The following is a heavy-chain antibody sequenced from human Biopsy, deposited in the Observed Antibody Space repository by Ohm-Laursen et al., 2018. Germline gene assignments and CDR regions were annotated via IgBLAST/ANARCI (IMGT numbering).Heavy chain of an antibody. Sequence: GSLRLSCSASGSTFGDACMSWIRQAPGKGLEWVGRIKSKFDGETTDYAAPVKGRFIISRDDSKSTLFLQMNSLKVEDTGVYFCSTGGGDFYYNGMDVWGQGTTVTVSS. V-gene: IGHV3-15*01. CDR1: GSTFGDAC. CDR2: IKSKFDGETT. D-gene: IGHD3-16*01. J-gene: IGHJ6*02. CDR3: STGGGDFYYNGMDV.